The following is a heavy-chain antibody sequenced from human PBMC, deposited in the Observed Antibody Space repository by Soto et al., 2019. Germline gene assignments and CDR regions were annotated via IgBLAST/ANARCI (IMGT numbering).Heavy chain of an antibody. D-gene: IGHD5-18*01. CDR2: MKEDGSEK. CDR1: GFTFSSYW. J-gene: IGHJ4*02. V-gene: IGHV3-7*04. Sequence: EVQLVESGGGLVQPGGSLRLSCAASGFTFSSYWMTWVRQLPGKGLEWVANMKEDGSEKYYVDSVEGRFTISRDNAKNSLHLQMNSLRAEDTAVYYCARGYRHGYVYDYWGQGTLVTVSP. CDR3: ARGYRHGYVYDY.